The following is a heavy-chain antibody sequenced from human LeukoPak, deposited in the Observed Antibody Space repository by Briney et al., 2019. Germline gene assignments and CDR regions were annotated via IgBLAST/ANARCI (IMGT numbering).Heavy chain of an antibody. CDR3: ARDQWLVRDHYMDV. Sequence: PGESLRLSCAASGFNFRSSGMHWVRQTPGKGLEWVAFIQYDESQKDYADSVKGRLTISRDNLKSTVSLQMNSLRAEDTAVYYCARDQWLVRDHYMDVWGKGTTVIVSS. V-gene: IGHV3-30*02. D-gene: IGHD6-19*01. CDR2: IQYDESQK. J-gene: IGHJ6*03. CDR1: GFNFRSSG.